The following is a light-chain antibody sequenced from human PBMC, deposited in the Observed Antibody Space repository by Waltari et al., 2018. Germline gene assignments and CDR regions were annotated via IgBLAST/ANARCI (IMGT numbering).Light chain of an antibody. J-gene: IGLJ2*01. CDR3: SSYITTNTLEL. CDR1: SSDVGSYNY. V-gene: IGLV2-14*03. CDR2: DVS. Sequence: QSALTQPASVSGSPGQSITIPCTGTSSDVGSYNYFPWYQQHPGKAPKRMIYDVSYRPSGVSNRFSGSKSGNTASLTISGLQAEDEADYYCSSYITTNTLELFGGGTSLTVL.